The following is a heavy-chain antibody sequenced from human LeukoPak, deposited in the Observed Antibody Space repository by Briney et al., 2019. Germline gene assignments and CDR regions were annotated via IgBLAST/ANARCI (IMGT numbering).Heavy chain of an antibody. CDR2: IYTSGST. Sequence: SQTLSLTCTVSGGSISSGSYYWSWIRQPAGKGLEWIGRIYTSGSTYYNPSLKSRVTISVDTSKNQFSLKLSSVTVADTAVYYCARDYWSTRPYDAFDIWGQGTMVTVSS. V-gene: IGHV4-61*02. D-gene: IGHD2-8*02. J-gene: IGHJ3*02. CDR3: ARDYWSTRPYDAFDI. CDR1: GGSISSGSYY.